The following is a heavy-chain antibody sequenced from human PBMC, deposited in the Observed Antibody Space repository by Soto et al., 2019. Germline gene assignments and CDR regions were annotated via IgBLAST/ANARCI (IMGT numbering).Heavy chain of an antibody. J-gene: IGHJ5*02. Sequence: EVQLVESGGGLVQPGRSLRLSCAASGFTFDDYAMHWVRQAPGKGLEWVSGISWNSGSIGYADSVKGRFTISRDNAKNSLYLQMNSLRAEDTALYYCAKGFGYSSGWEYNWFDPWGQGTLVTVSS. CDR2: ISWNSGSI. CDR1: GFTFDDYA. CDR3: AKGFGYSSGWEYNWFDP. D-gene: IGHD6-19*01. V-gene: IGHV3-9*01.